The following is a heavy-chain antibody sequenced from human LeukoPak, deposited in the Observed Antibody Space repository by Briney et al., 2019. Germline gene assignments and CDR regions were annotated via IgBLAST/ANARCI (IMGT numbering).Heavy chain of an antibody. CDR1: GGSISSSSYY. Sequence: SETLSLTCTVSGGSISSSSYYWGWIRQLPGKGLEWIGSIFYSGSTYYNPSLKSRVTISVDTSKNQFSLKLSSVTAADTAVYYCARTNNVFYYFDYWGQGTPVTVSS. D-gene: IGHD1/OR15-1a*01. CDR3: ARTNNVFYYFDY. CDR2: IFYSGST. V-gene: IGHV4-39*01. J-gene: IGHJ4*02.